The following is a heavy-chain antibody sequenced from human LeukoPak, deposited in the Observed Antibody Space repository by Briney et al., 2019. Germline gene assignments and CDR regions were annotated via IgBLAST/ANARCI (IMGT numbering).Heavy chain of an antibody. J-gene: IGHJ6*02. CDR2: ISSSSSYI. CDR3: ARDLDDCSGGSCYFRALYYGMDV. CDR1: GFTFSSYA. D-gene: IGHD2-15*01. V-gene: IGHV3-21*01. Sequence: GGSLRLSCAASGFTFSSYAMSWVRQAPGKGLEWVSSISSSSSYIYYADSVKGRFTISRDNAKNSLYLQMNSLRAEDTAVYYCARDLDDCSGGSCYFRALYYGMDVWGQGTTVTVSS.